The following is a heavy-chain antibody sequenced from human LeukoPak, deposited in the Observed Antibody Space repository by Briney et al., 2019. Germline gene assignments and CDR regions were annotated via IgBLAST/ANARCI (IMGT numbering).Heavy chain of an antibody. Sequence: SETLSLTCTVSGGSISYYYWSWIRQPPGKGLEWIGYIYYSGSTNYNPSLKSRVTISVDTSKNQFSLKLSSVTAEDTAVYFCARDRRVGGWGGAFDMWGHGTQVTVSS. J-gene: IGHJ3*02. V-gene: IGHV4-59*12. CDR3: ARDRRVGGWGGAFDM. CDR1: GGSISYYY. CDR2: IYYSGST. D-gene: IGHD2-21*01.